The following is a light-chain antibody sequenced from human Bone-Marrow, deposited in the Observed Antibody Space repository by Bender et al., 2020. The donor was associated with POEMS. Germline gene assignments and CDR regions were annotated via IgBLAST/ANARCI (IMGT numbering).Light chain of an antibody. CDR3: VAWDARLNGWV. CDR1: GSNIGGYP. J-gene: IGLJ3*02. V-gene: IGLV1-44*01. Sequence: QSVLTQPSSVSGAPGQRVTISCSGSGSNIGGYPVNWYQQLPGTAPRLLIYTNNERPSGVPDRFSGSKSGTSASLAITGLQSDDEAIYFCVAWDARLNGWVFGGGTKLTVL. CDR2: TNN.